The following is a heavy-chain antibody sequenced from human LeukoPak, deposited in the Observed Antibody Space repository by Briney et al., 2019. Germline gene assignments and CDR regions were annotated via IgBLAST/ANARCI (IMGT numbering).Heavy chain of an antibody. J-gene: IGHJ4*02. V-gene: IGHV1-2*02. Sequence: ASVKVSCKASGYTFTGYYMHWVRQAPGQGLEWMGWINPNSGGTNYAQKFQGRVTMTRDTSISTAYMELSRLRSDDTPVYYCAKPRGPYYYDSSGYSHWGQGTLVTVSS. D-gene: IGHD3-22*01. CDR3: AKPRGPYYYDSSGYSH. CDR2: INPNSGGT. CDR1: GYTFTGYY.